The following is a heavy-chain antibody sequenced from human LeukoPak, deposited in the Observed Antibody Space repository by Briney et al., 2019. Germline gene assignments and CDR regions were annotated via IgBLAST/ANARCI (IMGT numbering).Heavy chain of an antibody. CDR2: ISYDGINQ. CDR3: ARGRHSGYDYILDY. V-gene: IGHV3-30*01. Sequence: GRSLRLSCAASGFTFSNYAIHWVRQAPGKGLEWVAFISYDGINQYYGDPVKGRFSISRDNSKNTLSLQMNSLRAEDTAVYYCARGRHSGYDYILDYWGQGTLVTVSS. D-gene: IGHD5-12*01. CDR1: GFTFSNYA. J-gene: IGHJ4*02.